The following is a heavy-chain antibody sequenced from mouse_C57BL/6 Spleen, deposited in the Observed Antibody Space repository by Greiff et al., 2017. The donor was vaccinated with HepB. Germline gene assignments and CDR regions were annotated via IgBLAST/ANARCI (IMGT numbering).Heavy chain of an antibody. D-gene: IGHD2-5*01. Sequence: VHVKQSGAELVRPGASVKLSCTASGFNIKDDYMHWVKQRPEQGLEWIGWIDPENGDTEYASKFQGKATITADTSSNTAYLQLSSLTSEDTAVYYCTTGYSKDYWGQGTTLTVSS. CDR2: IDPENGDT. V-gene: IGHV14-4*01. J-gene: IGHJ2*01. CDR1: GFNIKDDY. CDR3: TTGYSKDY.